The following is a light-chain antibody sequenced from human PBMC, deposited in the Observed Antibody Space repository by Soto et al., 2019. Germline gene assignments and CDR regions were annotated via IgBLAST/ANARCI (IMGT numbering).Light chain of an antibody. V-gene: IGKV1-39*01. CDR2: AAS. Sequence: DIQMTQSPSSLSASVGDRVTITCRASQSVSSHLSWYQQKPGKAPNLLIYAASSLQSGVQSRFSGAGSGTDFTLTIGNLHPEDFAIYYCKQSYSSQWTFGQGTKVDI. J-gene: IGKJ1*01. CDR3: KQSYSSQWT. CDR1: QSVSSH.